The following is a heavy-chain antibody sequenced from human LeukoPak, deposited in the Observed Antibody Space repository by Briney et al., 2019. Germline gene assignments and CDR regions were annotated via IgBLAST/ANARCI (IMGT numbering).Heavy chain of an antibody. CDR2: ISGAGGST. V-gene: IGHV3-43*02. Sequence: PGGSLRLSCAAPGFIFDNYAIHWVRQAPGKGLEWVSLISGAGGSTFYADSVRGRFTISRDNTRKSLSLQMSSLRSEDTALYYCARESETSGGDDYWGQGTPVTVSS. CDR1: GFIFDNYA. CDR3: ARESETSGGDDY. J-gene: IGHJ4*02. D-gene: IGHD5-12*01.